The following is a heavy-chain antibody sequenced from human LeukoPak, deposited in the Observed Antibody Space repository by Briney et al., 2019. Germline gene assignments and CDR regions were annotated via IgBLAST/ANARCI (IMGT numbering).Heavy chain of an antibody. Sequence: PGGSLRLSCAASGFIFSSYAMSWVRQAPGQGLEWVSAISGGSDSTFYADSVKGRFTISRDNSKNTLYLQMNSLRAEDTAVYYCARYMVGALGVFDIWGQGTMVTVSS. V-gene: IGHV3-23*01. D-gene: IGHD1-26*01. CDR3: ARYMVGALGVFDI. CDR2: ISGGSDST. J-gene: IGHJ3*02. CDR1: GFIFSSYA.